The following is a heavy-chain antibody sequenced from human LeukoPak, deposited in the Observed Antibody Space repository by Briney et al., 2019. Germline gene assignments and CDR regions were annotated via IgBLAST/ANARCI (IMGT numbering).Heavy chain of an antibody. CDR3: VKEGYSSSWYPDY. V-gene: IGHV3-30*02. J-gene: IGHJ4*02. Sequence: GGSLRLSCAASGFTFINYGMHWVRQAPGKGLEWVAFIRSDASNKYYADSVKGRFTISRDNSKNTLYLQMNSLRAEDTAVYYCVKEGYSSSWYPDYWGQGTLVTVSS. CDR1: GFTFINYG. CDR2: IRSDASNK. D-gene: IGHD6-13*01.